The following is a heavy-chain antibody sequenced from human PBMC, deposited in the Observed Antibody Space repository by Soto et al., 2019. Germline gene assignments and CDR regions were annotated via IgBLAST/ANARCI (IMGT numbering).Heavy chain of an antibody. Sequence: PGGSLRLSCAASGFTFSSYGMSWVRQAPGKGLEWVANIKQDGSEKYYVDSVKGRFTISRDNAKNSLYLQMNSLRAEDTAVYYCARALRCPGRDTSCYAFDIWGQGTMVTVSS. D-gene: IGHD2-2*01. CDR1: GFTFSSYG. J-gene: IGHJ3*02. V-gene: IGHV3-7*01. CDR2: IKQDGSEK. CDR3: ARALRCPGRDTSCYAFDI.